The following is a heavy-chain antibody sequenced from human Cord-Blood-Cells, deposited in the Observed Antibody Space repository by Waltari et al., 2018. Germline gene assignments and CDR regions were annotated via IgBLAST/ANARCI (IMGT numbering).Heavy chain of an antibody. J-gene: IGHJ4*02. D-gene: IGHD6-13*01. CDR3: ARDGIAAAGRKNRFDY. Sequence: QVQLVQSGAEVQKPGSSVKVSCKASGGTFSSNAISWVRQAPGQGLEWMGGIIPIFGTANYAQKFQGRVTITADESASTAYMELSSLRSEDTAVYYCARDGIAAAGRKNRFDYWGQGTLVTVSS. CDR2: IIPIFGTA. V-gene: IGHV1-69*01. CDR1: GGTFSSNA.